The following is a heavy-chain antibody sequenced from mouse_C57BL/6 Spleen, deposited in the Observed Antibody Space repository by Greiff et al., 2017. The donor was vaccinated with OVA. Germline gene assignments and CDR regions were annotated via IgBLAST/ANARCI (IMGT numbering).Heavy chain of an antibody. CDR2: IDPSDSYT. CDR1: GYTFTSYW. D-gene: IGHD3-2*02. V-gene: IGHV1-50*01. CDR3: ARKGSAGYPSMDY. Sequence: QVQLQQPGAELVKPGASVKLSCKASGYTFTSYWMQWVKQRPGQGLEWIGEIDPSDSYTNYNQKFKGKATLTVDTSSSTAYMQLSSLTSEDSAVYYCARKGSAGYPSMDYWGQGTAVTVSS. J-gene: IGHJ4*01.